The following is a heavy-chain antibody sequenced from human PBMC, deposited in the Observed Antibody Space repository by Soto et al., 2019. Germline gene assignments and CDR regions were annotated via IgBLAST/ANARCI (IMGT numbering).Heavy chain of an antibody. Sequence: GGSLRLSCVASGFTFSDYAMSWVRQTPGKGLQWVSTVSGSGDTTYYADSSKGRFTTSRDNSNNTLYLQMNSLRGEDSAIYYCAKGALLTGIAYFDYWGQGTLVTVS. CDR2: VSGSGDTT. CDR1: GFTFSDYA. D-gene: IGHD7-27*01. J-gene: IGHJ4*02. CDR3: AKGALLTGIAYFDY. V-gene: IGHV3-23*01.